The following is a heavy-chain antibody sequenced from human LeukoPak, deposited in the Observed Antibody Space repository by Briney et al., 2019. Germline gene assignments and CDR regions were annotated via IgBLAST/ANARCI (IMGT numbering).Heavy chain of an antibody. V-gene: IGHV3-15*01. J-gene: IGHJ4*02. CDR3: TTEYYYDSSGYRNYFDY. D-gene: IGHD3-22*01. CDR1: GFTFSNAW. CDR2: IKSKTDGGTT. Sequence: GGSLRLSCAASGFTFSNAWMSWVRQAPGKGLEWVGRIKSKTDGGTTDYAAPVKGRFTISRDDSKNTPYLQMNSLKTEDTAVYYCTTEYYYDSSGYRNYFDYWGQGTLVTVSS.